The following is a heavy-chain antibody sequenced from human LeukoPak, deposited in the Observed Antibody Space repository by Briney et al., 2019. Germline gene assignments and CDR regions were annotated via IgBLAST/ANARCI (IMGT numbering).Heavy chain of an antibody. CDR2: IIPILGIA. Sequence: SVKVSCKVSGYTLTELSMHWVRQAPGQGLEWMGRIIPILGIANYAQKFQGRVTITADKSTSTAYMELSSLRSEDTAVYYCAREWGYDYGGLGYWGQGTLVTVSS. CDR1: GYTLTELS. CDR3: AREWGYDYGGLGY. V-gene: IGHV1-69*04. D-gene: IGHD3-16*01. J-gene: IGHJ4*02.